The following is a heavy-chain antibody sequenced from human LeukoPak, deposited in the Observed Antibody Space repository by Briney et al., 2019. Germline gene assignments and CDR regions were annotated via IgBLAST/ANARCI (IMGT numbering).Heavy chain of an antibody. CDR2: ISGNGHQC. CDR3: AKDANYYDSSGYLIPFDY. CDR1: GFTFSRFA. J-gene: IGHJ4*02. V-gene: IGHV3-23*01. Sequence: PGGSLRLSCSAPGFTFSRFAMTWVRHLPGRGLEWVSSISGNGHQCYYADSVKGRLSVSRDNSKNILYHQMDSLRADDSALYYCAKDANYYDSSGYLIPFDYWGQGTLGTVSS. D-gene: IGHD3-22*01.